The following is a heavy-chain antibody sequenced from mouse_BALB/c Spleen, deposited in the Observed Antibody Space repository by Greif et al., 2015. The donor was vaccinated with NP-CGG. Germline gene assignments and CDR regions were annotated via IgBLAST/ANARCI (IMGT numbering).Heavy chain of an antibody. V-gene: IGHV1-19*01. D-gene: IGHD3-1*01. CDR3: AREGLLYFDY. J-gene: IGHJ2*01. Sequence: EVQLQQSGPELVKPGASVKMSCKASGYTFTDYYMDWVKQSHGESFEWIGRVNPYNGGTSYNQKFKGKATLTVDKSSSTAYMELNSLTSEDSAVYYCAREGLLYFDYWGQGTTLTVSS. CDR1: GYTFTDYY. CDR2: VNPYNGGT.